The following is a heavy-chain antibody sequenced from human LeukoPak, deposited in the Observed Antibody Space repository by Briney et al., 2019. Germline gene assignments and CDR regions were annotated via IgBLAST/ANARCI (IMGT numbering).Heavy chain of an antibody. CDR1: GFXFSSYA. V-gene: IGHV3-30-3*01. D-gene: IGHD4-17*01. Sequence: PGGSLRLSCAASGFXFSSYAIHWVRQAPGKGREWVAVISYDGSNKYYADSVKGRFTISRDNSKNTLYLQMNSLRAEDTAVYYCARDLSYGDSGFDYWGQGTLVTVSS. J-gene: IGHJ4*02. CDR2: ISYDGSNK. CDR3: ARDLSYGDSGFDY.